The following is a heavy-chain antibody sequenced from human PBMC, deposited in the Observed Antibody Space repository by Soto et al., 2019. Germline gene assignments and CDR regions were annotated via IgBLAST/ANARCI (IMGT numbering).Heavy chain of an antibody. Sequence: SETLSLTCTVSGGSISSSSYYWGWIRQPPGKGLEWIGSIYYSGSTYYNPSLKSRVTISVDTSKNQFPLKLSSVTAADTAVYYCARGPLHSGLSGGGIFDYWGQGTLVTVSS. V-gene: IGHV4-39*01. D-gene: IGHD3-16*01. CDR2: IYYSGST. CDR1: GGSISSSSYY. J-gene: IGHJ4*02. CDR3: ARGPLHSGLSGGGIFDY.